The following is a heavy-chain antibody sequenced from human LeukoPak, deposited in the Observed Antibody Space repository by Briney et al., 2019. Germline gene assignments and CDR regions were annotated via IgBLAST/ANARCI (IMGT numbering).Heavy chain of an antibody. CDR1: GGSFSNNY. Sequence: PSETLSLTCTVSGGSFSNNYWSWIRQPAGKGLEWIGRIYTSGNTNYNPSLKSRVIMSVDTSKNQFSLKLTSVTAADTAVYYCARDKEDYSGSGSYYSLSWGQGTLVTVSS. J-gene: IGHJ5*02. D-gene: IGHD3-10*01. V-gene: IGHV4-4*07. CDR3: ARDKEDYSGSGSYYSLS. CDR2: IYTSGNT.